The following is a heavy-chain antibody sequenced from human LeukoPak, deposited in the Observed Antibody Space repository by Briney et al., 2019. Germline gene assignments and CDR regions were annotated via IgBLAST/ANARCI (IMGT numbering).Heavy chain of an antibody. CDR1: GFSVSSTY. Sequence: GGSLRLSCAASGFSVSSTYMSWVRQAPGKGLEWVSLIYTSGSTFYADSVMGRFTISRDNSKNTLFLQMNSLRAEDSAVYYRTRDRAGTQSWVEFDLWGQGTLVTVSS. D-gene: IGHD3-10*01. V-gene: IGHV3-66*03. CDR3: TRDRAGTQSWVEFDL. CDR2: IYTSGST. J-gene: IGHJ5*02.